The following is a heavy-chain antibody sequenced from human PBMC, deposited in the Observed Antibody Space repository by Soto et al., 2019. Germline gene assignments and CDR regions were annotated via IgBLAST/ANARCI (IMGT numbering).Heavy chain of an antibody. J-gene: IGHJ4*02. CDR2: INFKSGAT. CDR1: GYSLTDSY. V-gene: IGHV1-2*04. Sequence: GASVKVSCKASGYSLTDSYMHWARQAPGQGFQWMGWINFKSGATKYAEKFQGWVNMTRDTSTSTVYMELSRLKSDDTAVYYCARGYCNGGYCFDIFDFWGQGTLVTVSS. D-gene: IGHD2-15*01. CDR3: ARGYCNGGYCFDIFDF.